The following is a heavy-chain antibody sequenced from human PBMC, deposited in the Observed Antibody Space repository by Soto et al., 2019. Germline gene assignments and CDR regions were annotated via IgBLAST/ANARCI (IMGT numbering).Heavy chain of an antibody. CDR1: GFTFSSYW. J-gene: IGHJ6*03. V-gene: IGHV3-74*01. D-gene: IGHD3-3*01. CDR2: INSDGSST. Sequence: GGSLRLSCAASGFTFSSYWMHWVRQAPGKGLVWVSRINSDGSSTSYADSVKGRFTISRDNAKNTLYLQMNSLRAEDTAVYYCAREGYDFWSGYYTRGYYYYYMDVWGKGTTVTVSS. CDR3: AREGYDFWSGYYTRGYYYYYMDV.